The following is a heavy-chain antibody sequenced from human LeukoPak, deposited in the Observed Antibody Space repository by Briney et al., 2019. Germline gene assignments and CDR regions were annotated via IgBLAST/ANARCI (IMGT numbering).Heavy chain of an antibody. CDR1: GFTFSSYA. D-gene: IGHD3-9*01. Sequence: GGSLRLSCAASGFTFSSYAMSWVRQAPGKGLEWVSAISGSGGSTYYADSVKGRFTISRDSYKNTLYLQMNSLRAEDTAVYYCAKETGYDLLTGFDYYYGMDVWGQGTTVTVSS. J-gene: IGHJ6*02. V-gene: IGHV3-23*01. CDR3: AKETGYDLLTGFDYYYGMDV. CDR2: ISGSGGST.